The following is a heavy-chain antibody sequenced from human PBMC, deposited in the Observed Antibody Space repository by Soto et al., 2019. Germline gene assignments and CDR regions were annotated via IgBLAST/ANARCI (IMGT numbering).Heavy chain of an antibody. D-gene: IGHD3-16*01. Sequence: EVQLVESGGGLVQPGGSLRLSCAASGLTFSNYRMHWVRQAPGKGLVWVSCISGDGSTTNYADSVKGRFTISRDNAKNTLYLQMNSLTAEDTAVYYCARERDGLPYWGQGTLVTVSS. CDR2: ISGDGSTT. CDR3: ARERDGLPY. J-gene: IGHJ1*01. V-gene: IGHV3-74*01. CDR1: GLTFSNYR.